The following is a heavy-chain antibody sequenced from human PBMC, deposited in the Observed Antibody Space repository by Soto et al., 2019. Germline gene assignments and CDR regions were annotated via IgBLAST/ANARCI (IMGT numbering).Heavy chain of an antibody. J-gene: IGHJ3*02. Sequence: KPSETLSLTCTVSGGSISSGGYYWSWIRQHPGKGLEWIGYIYYSGSTYYNPSLKSRVTISVDTSKNQFSLKLSSVTAADTAVYYFARGEKVWGTAMVNEDDAFDIWGQGTMVTVSS. V-gene: IGHV4-31*03. CDR3: ARGEKVWGTAMVNEDDAFDI. CDR2: IYYSGST. CDR1: GGSISSGGYY. D-gene: IGHD5-18*01.